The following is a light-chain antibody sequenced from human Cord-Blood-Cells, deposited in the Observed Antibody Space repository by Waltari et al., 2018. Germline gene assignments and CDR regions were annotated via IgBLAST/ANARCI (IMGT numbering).Light chain of an antibody. J-gene: IGLJ1*01. Sequence: QSVLTQPPSASGTPGQRVTISCSGSSSNIGSNTVNWYQQLPGTAPKLLIYSTNKRPSGVPDRFSGSKSGTSASLAISGLQSEDEADYYCAAWDDSLNGFYVFGTGTKVTVL. CDR2: STN. V-gene: IGLV1-44*01. CDR1: SSNIGSNT. CDR3: AAWDDSLNGFYV.